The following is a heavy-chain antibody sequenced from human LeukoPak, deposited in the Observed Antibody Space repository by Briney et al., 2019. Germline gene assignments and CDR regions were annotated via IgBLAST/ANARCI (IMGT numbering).Heavy chain of an antibody. CDR1: GFTFSSYW. CDR2: IRKDGSEK. CDR3: ARDLGSY. Sequence: QPGGSLRLTCETSGFTFSSYWMSWVRQPPGKGLEWVTNIRKDGSEKYYVDSVKGRFTVSRDNAKNSLYLQMNNLRVEDTAVYYCARDLGSYWGQGTLVIVSS. J-gene: IGHJ4*02. D-gene: IGHD3-10*01. V-gene: IGHV3-7*01.